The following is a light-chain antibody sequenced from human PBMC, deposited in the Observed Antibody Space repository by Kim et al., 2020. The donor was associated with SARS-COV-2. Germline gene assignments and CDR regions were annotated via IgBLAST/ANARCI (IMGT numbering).Light chain of an antibody. CDR3: SSYTSSSTLV. CDR1: SSDVGGYNY. V-gene: IGLV2-14*03. Sequence: GQSSTIACNGTSSDVGGYNYVSWYQQHPGKAPKLMIYDVSNRPSGVSNRFSGSKSGNTASLTISGLQAEDEADYYCSSYTSSSTLVFGTGTKVTVL. J-gene: IGLJ1*01. CDR2: DVS.